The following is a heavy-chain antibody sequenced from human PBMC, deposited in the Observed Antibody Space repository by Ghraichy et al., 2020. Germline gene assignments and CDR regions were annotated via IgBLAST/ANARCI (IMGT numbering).Heavy chain of an antibody. J-gene: IGHJ5*02. V-gene: IGHV4-61*02. Sequence: SETLSLTCTVSGGSISSGSYCWSWIRQPAGKELEWIGRIYTSGSTNYNPSLKSRVTMSVDTSKNQFSLKLSSVTAADTAVYYCAREGTYDYERSGWFDPWGQGILVTVSS. CDR1: GGSISSGSYC. CDR2: IYTSGST. D-gene: IGHD3-22*01. CDR3: AREGTYDYERSGWFDP.